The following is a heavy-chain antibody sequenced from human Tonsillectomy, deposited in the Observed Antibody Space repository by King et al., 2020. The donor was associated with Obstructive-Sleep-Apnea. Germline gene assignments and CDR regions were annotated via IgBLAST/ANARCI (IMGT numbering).Heavy chain of an antibody. J-gene: IGHJ6*02. CDR2: ISSSGDST. CDR1: GFTFSSYA. D-gene: IGHD6-13*01. CDR3: AKDHRTSSWFYYGMDV. Sequence: DVQLVESGGGLVQPGGSLRLSCAASGFTFSSYAMSWVRQAPGKGLECVSGISSSGDSTYYADSVKGRFTISRDNSKNTLCLQVNSLRAEDTAVFYCAKDHRTSSWFYYGMDVWGQGTTVTVSS. V-gene: IGHV3-23*04.